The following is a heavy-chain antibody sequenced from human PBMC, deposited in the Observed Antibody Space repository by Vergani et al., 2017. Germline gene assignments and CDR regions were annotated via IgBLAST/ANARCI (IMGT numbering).Heavy chain of an antibody. Sequence: QVQLQESGPGLVKPSQTLSLTCTVSGGSISSGDYYWGWIRQSPEKGLEWIGSLYASGSTYYSPSLKSRVAISIDTSKNHFSLRLSSVTAADTAVYYCARHLRGYSYGVFDYWGQGREVTVSS. CDR3: ARHLRGYSYGVFDY. V-gene: IGHV4-61*02. J-gene: IGHJ4*02. CDR2: LYASGST. CDR1: GGSISSGDYY. D-gene: IGHD5-18*01.